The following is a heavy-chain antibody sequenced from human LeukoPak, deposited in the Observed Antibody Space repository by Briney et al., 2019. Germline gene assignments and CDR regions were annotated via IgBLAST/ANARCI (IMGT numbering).Heavy chain of an antibody. V-gene: IGHV1-18*01. CDR1: GYTFTNYG. D-gene: IGHD3-10*01. Sequence: ASVKVSCKASGYTFTNYGISWVRQAPGQGLEWMGWISAYNGNTHYAQNLQGRVTMTTDSSTSTAYMELKSLRSDDTAVYYCARGGHRRYYYTSGSAFDPWGQGTLVTVSS. CDR3: ARGGHRRYYYTSGSAFDP. CDR2: ISAYNGNT. J-gene: IGHJ5*02.